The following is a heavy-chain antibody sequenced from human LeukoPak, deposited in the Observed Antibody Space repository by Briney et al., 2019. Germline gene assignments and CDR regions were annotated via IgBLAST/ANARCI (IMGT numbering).Heavy chain of an antibody. D-gene: IGHD3-9*01. J-gene: IGHJ5*02. CDR3: ASGKYFFDP. CDR2: ISSSGSNR. V-gene: IGHV3-11*01. CDR1: GFTFSDYY. Sequence: GGSLRLSCAASGFTFSDYYMSWIRQAPGKGLEWISYISSSGSNRYYADSVKGRFTISRDNAKNSLYLQMNGLRAEDTAVYYCASGKYFFDPWGQGTLVTVSS.